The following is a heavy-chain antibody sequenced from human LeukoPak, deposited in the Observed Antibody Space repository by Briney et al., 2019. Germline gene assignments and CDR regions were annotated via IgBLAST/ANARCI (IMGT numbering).Heavy chain of an antibody. CDR3: ASPPRGSYGYNLDY. D-gene: IGHD5-24*01. V-gene: IGHV1-69*13. CDR1: GGTFSSYA. J-gene: IGHJ4*02. CDR2: IIPIFGTA. Sequence: SVKVSCKASGGTFSSYAISWVRQAPGQGLEWMGGIIPIFGTANHAQKFQGRVTITADESTSTASMELSSLRSEDTAVYYCASPPRGSYGYNLDYWGQGTLVTVSS.